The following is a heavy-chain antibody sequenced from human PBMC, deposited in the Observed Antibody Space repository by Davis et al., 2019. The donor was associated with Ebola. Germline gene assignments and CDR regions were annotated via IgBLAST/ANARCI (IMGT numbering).Heavy chain of an antibody. CDR1: GGSFSGYY. J-gene: IGHJ4*02. V-gene: IGHV4-34*01. Sequence: PGGSLRLSCAVYGGSFSGYYWSWIRQPPGKGLAWIGEINHSGSTNYNPSLKSRVTISVDTSKNQFSLKLSSVTAADTAVYYCARGQGYWGQGTLVTVSS. CDR3: ARGQGY. CDR2: INHSGST.